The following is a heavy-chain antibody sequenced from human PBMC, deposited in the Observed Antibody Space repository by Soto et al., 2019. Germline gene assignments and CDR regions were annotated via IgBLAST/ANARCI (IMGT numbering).Heavy chain of an antibody. V-gene: IGHV1-58*01. Sequence: SVKVSWKASGLTFTNSAVQWVRQARGQRLEWIGWIVVGSGNTNYAQKFQERVTITRDISTSTAYMELSSLRSEDTAVYYCAADKGDSNGHGTYRGQGTMVSVSS. CDR1: GLTFTNSA. D-gene: IGHD2-8*01. J-gene: IGHJ4*02. CDR2: IVVGSGNT. CDR3: AADKGDSNGHGTY.